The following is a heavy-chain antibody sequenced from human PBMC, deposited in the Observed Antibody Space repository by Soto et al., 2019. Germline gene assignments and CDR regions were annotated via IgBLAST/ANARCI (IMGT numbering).Heavy chain of an antibody. CDR3: TTQLQNYYDSSEFDY. Sequence: GGSLRLSCAASGSTFSNAWMSWVRQAPGKGLEWVGRIKSKTDGGTTDYAAPVKGRFTISRDDSKNTLYLQMNSLKTEDTAVYYCTTQLQNYYDSSEFDYWGQGTLVTVSS. CDR2: IKSKTDGGTT. D-gene: IGHD3-22*01. V-gene: IGHV3-15*01. J-gene: IGHJ4*02. CDR1: GSTFSNAW.